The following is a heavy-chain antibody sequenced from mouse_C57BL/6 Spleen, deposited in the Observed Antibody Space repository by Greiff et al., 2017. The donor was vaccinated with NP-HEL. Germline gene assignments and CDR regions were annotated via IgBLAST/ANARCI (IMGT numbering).Heavy chain of an antibody. CDR2: IRSKSNNYAT. CDR3: VRPNYDGDWFAY. D-gene: IGHD2-4*01. Sequence: EVMLVESGGGLVQPKGSLKLSCAASGFSFNTYAMNWVRQAPGKGLEWVARIRSKSNNYATYYADSVKDRFTISRDDSESMLYLQMNNLKTEDTAMYYCVRPNYDGDWFAYWGQGTLVTVSA. V-gene: IGHV10-1*01. J-gene: IGHJ3*01. CDR1: GFSFNTYA.